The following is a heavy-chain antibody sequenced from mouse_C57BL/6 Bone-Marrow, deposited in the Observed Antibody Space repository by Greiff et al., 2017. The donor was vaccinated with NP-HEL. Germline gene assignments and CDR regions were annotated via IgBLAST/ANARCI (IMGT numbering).Heavy chain of an antibody. CDR1: GYTFTSYW. Sequence: QVQLQQPGAELVKPGASVKLSCKASGYTFTSYWMHWVKQRPGRGLEWIGRIEPNSGGTKYNEKFKSKATLTVDKPSSTAYMQLSSLTSEDSAVYYCARGRITTVVRDFDYWGQGTTLTVSS. CDR3: ARGRITTVVRDFDY. D-gene: IGHD1-1*01. V-gene: IGHV1-72*01. CDR2: IEPNSGGT. J-gene: IGHJ2*01.